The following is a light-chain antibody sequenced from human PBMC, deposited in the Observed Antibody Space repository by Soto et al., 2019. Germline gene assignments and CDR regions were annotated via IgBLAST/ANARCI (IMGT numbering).Light chain of an antibody. CDR3: QQYDNWPPWT. Sequence: DTVMTQSPATLSLSPGETATLSCRASESVGSHLAWYQQIPGQAPRLLIYGVSTRATGIPARFRGSGSETEFTLTISSRQSEDFGVYFCQQYDNWPPWTFGQGTKVEI. V-gene: IGKV3-15*01. CDR1: ESVGSH. CDR2: GVS. J-gene: IGKJ1*01.